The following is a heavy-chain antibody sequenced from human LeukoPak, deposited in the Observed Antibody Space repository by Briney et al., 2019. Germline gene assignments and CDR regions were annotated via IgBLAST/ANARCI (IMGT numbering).Heavy chain of an antibody. V-gene: IGHV1-18*01. D-gene: IGHD3-3*01. CDR1: GGTFSSYG. Sequence: ASVKVSCKASGGTFSSYGISWVRQAPGQGLEWMGWISAYNGNTNYAQKLQGRVTVTTGTSTSTAYMELRSLRSDDTAVYYCARRFWSGHNDYWGQGTLVTVSS. CDR3: ARRFWSGHNDY. CDR2: ISAYNGNT. J-gene: IGHJ4*02.